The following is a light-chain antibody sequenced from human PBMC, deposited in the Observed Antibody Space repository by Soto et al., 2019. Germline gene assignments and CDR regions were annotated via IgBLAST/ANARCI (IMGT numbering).Light chain of an antibody. CDR3: KQYGSSGT. V-gene: IGKV3-20*01. J-gene: IGKJ1*01. CDR1: QSVSNNY. CDR2: GAS. Sequence: ELVLTQYPGTLSLSPGDSATLSCRASQSVSNNYLAWYQQKPGQAPRLLIYGASSRATGIPDRFSGSGSGTEFTLTIRRLEPEDFAVYYCKQYGSSGTCGQGTKVDIK.